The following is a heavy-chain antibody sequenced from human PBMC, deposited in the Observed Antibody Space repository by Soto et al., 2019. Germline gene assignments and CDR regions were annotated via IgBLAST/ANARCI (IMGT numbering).Heavy chain of an antibody. CDR2: IYYSGST. D-gene: IGHD1-26*01. J-gene: IGHJ5*02. CDR3: ARIQRSYHWFDP. Sequence: PSETLSLTCTVSGGSISSGYYYWSWIRQPPGKGLEWIGYIYYSGSTYYNPSLKSRVTISVDTSKNQFSLKLSSVTAADTAVYYCARIQRSYHWFDPWGQGTLVTVSS. V-gene: IGHV4-30-4*01. CDR1: GGSISSGYYY.